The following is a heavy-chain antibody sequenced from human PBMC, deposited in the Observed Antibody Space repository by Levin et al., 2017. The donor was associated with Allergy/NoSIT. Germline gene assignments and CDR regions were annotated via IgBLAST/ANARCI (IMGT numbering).Heavy chain of an antibody. J-gene: IGHJ4*02. CDR3: ARQRGGIAARQGFDY. Sequence: PGESLKISCKGSGYSFTSYWIGWVRQMPGKGLEWMGIIYPGDSDTRYSPSFQGQVTISADKSISTAYLQWSSLKASDTAMYYCARQRGGIAARQGFDYWGQGTLVTVSS. CDR2: IYPGDSDT. D-gene: IGHD6-6*01. CDR1: GYSFTSYW. V-gene: IGHV5-51*01.